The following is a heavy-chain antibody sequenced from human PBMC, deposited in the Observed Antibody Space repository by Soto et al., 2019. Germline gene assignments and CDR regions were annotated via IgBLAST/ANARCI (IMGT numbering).Heavy chain of an antibody. CDR1: GFTFSSSG. CDR3: ARQVGVLDPIDY. J-gene: IGHJ4*02. CDR2: IWYDGSNK. Sequence: QLQLVESGGGVVQPGKSLRLSCAGSGFTFSSSGMHWVRQAPGKGLEWVAVIWYDGSNKYYADSVKGRFTISRDNSKNTLSLQMYSLRAEDTAVYYCARQVGVLDPIDYWGQGTLVTVSS. D-gene: IGHD1-26*01. V-gene: IGHV3-33*01.